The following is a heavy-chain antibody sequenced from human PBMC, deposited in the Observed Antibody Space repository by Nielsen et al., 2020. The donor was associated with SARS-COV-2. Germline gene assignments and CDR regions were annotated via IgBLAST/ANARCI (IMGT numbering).Heavy chain of an antibody. V-gene: IGHV4-4*02. CDR3: ARRRSGYCSGGSCSVMDV. J-gene: IGHJ6*02. CDR2: IYHSGST. D-gene: IGHD2-15*01. CDR1: GGSISSSNW. Sequence: SETLSLTCAVSGGSISSSNWWSWVRPPPGKRLEWIGEIYHSGSTNYNPSLKSRVTISVDKSKNQFSLKLSSVTAADTAVYYCARRRSGYCSGGSCSVMDVWGQGTTVTVSS.